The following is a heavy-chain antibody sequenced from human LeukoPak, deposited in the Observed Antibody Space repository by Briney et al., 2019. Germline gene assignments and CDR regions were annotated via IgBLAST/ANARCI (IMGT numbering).Heavy chain of an antibody. Sequence: SETLSLTCTVSDGSINGYYWSWIRQPAGKGLEWIGRIYTSGSTNYNPSLKSRVTMSVDTSKNQFSLKLSSVTAADTAVYYCARVRTTGAFDIWGQGTMVTVSS. CDR2: IYTSGST. CDR3: ARVRTTGAFDI. D-gene: IGHD2/OR15-2a*01. CDR1: DGSINGYY. V-gene: IGHV4-4*07. J-gene: IGHJ3*02.